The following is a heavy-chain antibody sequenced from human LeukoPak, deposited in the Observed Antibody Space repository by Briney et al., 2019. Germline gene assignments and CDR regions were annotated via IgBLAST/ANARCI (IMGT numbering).Heavy chain of an antibody. CDR3: ASTFEGYYFDY. CDR2: IYYSGST. CDR1: GGSISSYY. J-gene: IGHJ4*02. Sequence: SETLSLTCTVSGGSISSYYWSWIRQPPGKGLEWIGYIYYSGSTNYNPSLKSRVTISVDTSKNQFSLKLSSVTAADTAVYYCASTFEGYYFDYWGQGTLVTVSS. V-gene: IGHV4-59*01.